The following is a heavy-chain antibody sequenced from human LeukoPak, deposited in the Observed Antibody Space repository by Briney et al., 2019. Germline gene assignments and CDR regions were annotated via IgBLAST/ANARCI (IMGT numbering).Heavy chain of an antibody. CDR3: AKRPTWGIVVVVAANY. CDR2: ISSSSSYI. CDR1: GFTFSSYS. J-gene: IGHJ4*02. Sequence: GGSLRLSCAASGFTFSSYSMNWVRQAPGKGLEWVSSISSSSSYIYYADSVKGRFTISRDNSKNTLYLQMNSLRAEDTAVYYCAKRPTWGIVVVVAANYWGQGTLVTVSS. D-gene: IGHD2-15*01. V-gene: IGHV3-21*04.